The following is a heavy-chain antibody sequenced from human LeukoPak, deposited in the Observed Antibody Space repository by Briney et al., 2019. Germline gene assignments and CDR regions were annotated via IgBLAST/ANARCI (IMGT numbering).Heavy chain of an antibody. CDR2: IYYSGST. CDR1: GGSISGYY. CDR3: ARDFWGFDS. D-gene: IGHD3-16*01. V-gene: IGHV4-59*01. J-gene: IGHJ5*01. Sequence: SETLSLTCTVSGGSISGYYWSWIRLPPGKGLEWIGSIYYSGSTNYNPSLQSRVTISVDTSKNQFSLNLSSVTAADTAVYYCARDFWGFDSWGQGTLVTVSS.